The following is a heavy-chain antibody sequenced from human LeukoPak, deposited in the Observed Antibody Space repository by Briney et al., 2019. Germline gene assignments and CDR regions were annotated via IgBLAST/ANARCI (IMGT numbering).Heavy chain of an antibody. J-gene: IGHJ6*03. CDR2: IIPIFGTV. CDR1: GYTFTSYA. Sequence: ASVKVSCKASGYTFTSYAISWVRQAPGQGLEWMGGIIPIFGTVNYAQKFQGRVTITADKSTSTAYMELSSLRSEGTAVYYCARSLFRFLEWSYRSYYYYYMDVWGKGTTVTVSS. D-gene: IGHD3-3*01. CDR3: ARSLFRFLEWSYRSYYYYYMDV. V-gene: IGHV1-69*06.